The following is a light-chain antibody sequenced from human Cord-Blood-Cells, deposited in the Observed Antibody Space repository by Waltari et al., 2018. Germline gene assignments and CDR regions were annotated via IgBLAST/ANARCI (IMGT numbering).Light chain of an antibody. Sequence: QSALTQPASVSGSPGQSITISCTGTSSDVGGYNYVSWYQQHPGKAPKLMIYDVSKRPSGVSNRFSGSKSGNTASLTISGLQAEDEADYYCSSYTSSSPLVFGTGTKVT. CDR1: SSDVGGYNY. V-gene: IGLV2-14*01. CDR2: DVS. CDR3: SSYTSSSPLV. J-gene: IGLJ1*01.